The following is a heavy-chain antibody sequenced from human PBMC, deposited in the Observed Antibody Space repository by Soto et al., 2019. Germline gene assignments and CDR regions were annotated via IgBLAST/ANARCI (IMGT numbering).Heavy chain of an antibody. CDR3: ASSGLTIAVEDY. CDR1: GFTFSSYA. CDR2: ISYDGSNK. D-gene: IGHD6-19*01. Sequence: PGGSLRLSCAASGFTFSSYAMHWVRQAPGKGLEWVAVISYDGSNKYYADSVKGRFTISRDNSKNTLYLQMNSLRAEDTAVYYCASSGLTIAVEDYWGQGTLVTVSS. J-gene: IGHJ4*02. V-gene: IGHV3-30-3*01.